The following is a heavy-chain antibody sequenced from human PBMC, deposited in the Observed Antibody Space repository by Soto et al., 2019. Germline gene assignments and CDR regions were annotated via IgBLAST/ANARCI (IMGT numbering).Heavy chain of an antibody. Sequence: AGGSLRLSCAASGFTFSSYEMNWVRQAPGKGLEWVSYISSSGSTIYYADSVKGRFTISRDNAKNSLYLQMNSLRAEDTAVYYCARDRLQWELRYYYYYGMDVWGQGTTVTVSS. V-gene: IGHV3-48*03. D-gene: IGHD1-26*01. J-gene: IGHJ6*02. CDR3: ARDRLQWELRYYYYYGMDV. CDR2: ISSSGSTI. CDR1: GFTFSSYE.